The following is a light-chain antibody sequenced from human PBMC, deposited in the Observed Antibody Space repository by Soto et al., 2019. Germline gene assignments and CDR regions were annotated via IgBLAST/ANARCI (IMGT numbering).Light chain of an antibody. CDR3: SSYTRSSTLFYV. V-gene: IGLV2-14*01. J-gene: IGLJ1*01. CDR2: DVS. Sequence: QSVLTQPASVSGSPGQSITISCTGTSSDVGGYNYVSWYQQHPGKAPKLMIYDVSNLPSGVSNRFSGSKSVNTSSLTISWRQAEDEADYYCSSYTRSSTLFYVFGTGTKLTVL. CDR1: SSDVGGYNY.